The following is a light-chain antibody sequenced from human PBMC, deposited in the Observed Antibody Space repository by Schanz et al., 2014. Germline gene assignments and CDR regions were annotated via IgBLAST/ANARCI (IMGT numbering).Light chain of an antibody. CDR1: QSVSSSY. V-gene: IGKV3-20*01. CDR2: GAS. Sequence: EIVLTQSPGTLSLSPGERATLSCRASQSVSSSYLAWYQQKPGQAPRLLIYGASSRATGIPDRFSGSGSGTDFTLTISRLEPEDFAVYYCQQYGSSFGTFGQGTEVEIK. CDR3: QQYGSSFGT. J-gene: IGKJ1*01.